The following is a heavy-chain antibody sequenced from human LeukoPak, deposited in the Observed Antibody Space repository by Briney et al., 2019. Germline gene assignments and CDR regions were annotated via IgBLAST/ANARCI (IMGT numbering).Heavy chain of an antibody. V-gene: IGHV3-23*01. CDR2: ISGSGSTT. D-gene: IGHD6-19*01. J-gene: IGHJ4*02. CDR1: GFTFSNYA. Sequence: GGSLRLSCAASGFTFSNYAMTWVRQAPGKGLEWVSAISGSGSTTYYGDSVKDRFTISRDNSKNTLYLQMNSLRAEDTAVYYCAKDKYSSGWYFFDYWGQGSLVTVSS. CDR3: AKDKYSSGWYFFDY.